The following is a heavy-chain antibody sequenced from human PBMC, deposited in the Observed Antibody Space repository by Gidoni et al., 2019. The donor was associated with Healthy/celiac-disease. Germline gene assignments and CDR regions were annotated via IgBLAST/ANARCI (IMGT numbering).Heavy chain of an antibody. CDR1: GFPFSSDA. V-gene: IGHV3-23*01. J-gene: IGHJ4*02. Sequence: EVQLFASGGGLVQPAWSLTLSCAASGFPFSSDAMGWVRQAQGKGLAWVSASSGSGGSTYYADSVKGRFTISRDNSKNTLYLQMNSLRAEDTAVYYCAKSVGAPRTFDYWGQGTLVTVSS. D-gene: IGHD1-26*01. CDR2: SSGSGGST. CDR3: AKSVGAPRTFDY.